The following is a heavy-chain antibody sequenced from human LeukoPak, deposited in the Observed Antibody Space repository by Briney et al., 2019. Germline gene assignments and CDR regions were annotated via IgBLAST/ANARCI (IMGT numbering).Heavy chain of an antibody. V-gene: IGHV4-34*01. J-gene: IGHJ4*02. CDR1: GGSFSGYY. CDR2: INHSGST. CDR3: ARGRYLTGYFDY. D-gene: IGHD3-9*01. Sequence: PSETLSLTCAVYGGSFSGYYWSWIRQPPGKGLEWIGEINHSGSTNYNPSLKSRVTISVDTSKNQFSLKLSSVTAADTAVCYCARGRYLTGYFDYWGQGTLVTVSS.